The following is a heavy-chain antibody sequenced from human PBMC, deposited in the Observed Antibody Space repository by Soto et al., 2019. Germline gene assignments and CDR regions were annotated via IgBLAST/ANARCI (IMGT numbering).Heavy chain of an antibody. Sequence: PGGSLRLSCAASGFTFRSFTMNWVRQAPGKGPEWVSTISSNSAYIYYTDALRGRFTISRDNAKNSPHLQMNSLRAEDTAVYYCTRDASRDSSARGWFDPWGPGTLVTVSS. CDR1: GFTFRSFT. CDR2: ISSNSAYI. D-gene: IGHD6-13*01. J-gene: IGHJ5*02. V-gene: IGHV3-21*01. CDR3: TRDASRDSSARGWFDP.